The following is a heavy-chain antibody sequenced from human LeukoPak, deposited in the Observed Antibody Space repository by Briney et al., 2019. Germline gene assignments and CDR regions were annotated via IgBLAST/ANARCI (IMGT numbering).Heavy chain of an antibody. V-gene: IGHV3-23*01. CDR2: ISGSGGST. Sequence: GGSLRLSCAASGFTFSSYAMSWVRQAPGKGLEWVSAISGSGGSTYYADSVKGRFTISRGNSKNTLFLQMNSLRPEDMAVYFCARDPGGYFDYWGQGTLVTVSS. J-gene: IGHJ4*02. CDR1: GFTFSSYA. CDR3: ARDPGGYFDY. D-gene: IGHD3-10*01.